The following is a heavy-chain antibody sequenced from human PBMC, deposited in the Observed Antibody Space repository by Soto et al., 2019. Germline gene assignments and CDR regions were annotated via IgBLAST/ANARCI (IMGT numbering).Heavy chain of an antibody. V-gene: IGHV1-8*01. CDR1: GYTFTSYD. CDR3: ARTFYGDNVHY. D-gene: IGHD4-17*01. J-gene: IGHJ4*02. CDR2: MNPNSGNT. Sequence: QVQLVQSGAEVKKPGASVKVSCKASGYTFTSYDINWVRQATGQGLEWMGWMNPNSGNTGNAQKFEGRVTMTRNTSRSKAEMELSSLKVEDRAVYYWARTFYGDNVHYWGQGTLVTVSS.